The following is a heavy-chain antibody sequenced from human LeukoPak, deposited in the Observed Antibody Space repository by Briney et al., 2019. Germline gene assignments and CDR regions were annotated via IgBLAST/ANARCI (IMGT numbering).Heavy chain of an antibody. CDR2: ISGSGGST. CDR3: AKHITGYYYGMDV. D-gene: IGHD1-20*01. J-gene: IGHJ6*02. V-gene: IGHV3-23*01. CDR1: GFTFSSYS. Sequence: GGSLRLSCAASGFTFSSYSMNWVRQAPGKGLEWVSAISGSGGSTYYADSVKGRFTISRDNSKNTLYLQMNSLRAEDTAVYYCAKHITGYYYGMDVWGQGTTVTVSS.